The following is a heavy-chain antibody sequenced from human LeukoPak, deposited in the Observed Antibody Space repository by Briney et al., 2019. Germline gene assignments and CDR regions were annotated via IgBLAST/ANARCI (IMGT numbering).Heavy chain of an antibody. Sequence: SVKVSCKASGGTFSSYAISWVRQAPGQGLEWMGRIIPIFGTANYAQKFQGRVTITTDESTSTAYMELSSLRSEDTAVCYCATSMVHGGNYHWGQGTLVTVSS. V-gene: IGHV1-69*05. CDR1: GGTFSSYA. D-gene: IGHD4/OR15-4a*01. J-gene: IGHJ4*02. CDR3: ATSMVHGGNYH. CDR2: IIPIFGTA.